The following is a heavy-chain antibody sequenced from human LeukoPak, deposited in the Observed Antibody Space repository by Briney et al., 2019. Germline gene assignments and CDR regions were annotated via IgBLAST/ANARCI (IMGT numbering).Heavy chain of an antibody. CDR2: ISSSSSYI. D-gene: IGHD6-13*01. J-gene: IGHJ5*02. CDR3: AKESSSNWFDP. V-gene: IGHV3-21*01. Sequence: PGGSLRLSCAASGFTFSSCSMNWVRQAPGKGLEWVSSISSSSSYIYYADSVKGRFTISRDNAKNSLYLQMNSLRAEDTAVYYCAKESSSNWFDPWGQGTLVTVSS. CDR1: GFTFSSCS.